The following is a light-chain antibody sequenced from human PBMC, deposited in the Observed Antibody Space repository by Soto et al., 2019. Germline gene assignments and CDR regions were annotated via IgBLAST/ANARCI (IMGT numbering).Light chain of an antibody. CDR2: EVS. CDR1: SXDVGNYKY. V-gene: IGLV2-14*01. Sequence: QSVLTQPASEPGCPGQSINISCTGTSXDVGNYKYVSWYQQHPGKAPKLMIYEVSNRPSGVSNRFSGSKSGNTASLTISGLQAEDETDYYCFSYTTGATYVYRPAINVAV. CDR3: FSYTTGATYV. J-gene: IGLJ1*01.